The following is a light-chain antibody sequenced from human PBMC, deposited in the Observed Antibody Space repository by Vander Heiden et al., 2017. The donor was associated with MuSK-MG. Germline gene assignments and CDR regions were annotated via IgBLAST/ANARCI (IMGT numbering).Light chain of an antibody. Sequence: QSVLTQPPSVSGAPGQRVTISCPGSSSNIGAGYDVHWYQQLPGTAPKLLIYGNSNRPSGVPDRFSGSKSGTSASLAITGLQAEEEADYYCQSYDSSLSVHVVFGGGTKLTVL. J-gene: IGLJ2*01. CDR1: SSNIGAGYD. CDR2: GNS. V-gene: IGLV1-40*01. CDR3: QSYDSSLSVHVV.